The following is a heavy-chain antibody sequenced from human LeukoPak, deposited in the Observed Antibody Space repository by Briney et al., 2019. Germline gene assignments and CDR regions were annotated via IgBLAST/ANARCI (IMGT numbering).Heavy chain of an antibody. CDR3: ARLSDF. V-gene: IGHV4-39*01. Sequence: SDTLSLTCSVSGGANSSDSYYWGWIRQPPGKGLEWIASINYSGSTYYNPSLNSRATISVDTSETQFSLRLSTVTAADTAVYYCARLSDFWGQGILVTVSS. CDR2: INYSGST. J-gene: IGHJ4*02. CDR1: GGANSSDSYY.